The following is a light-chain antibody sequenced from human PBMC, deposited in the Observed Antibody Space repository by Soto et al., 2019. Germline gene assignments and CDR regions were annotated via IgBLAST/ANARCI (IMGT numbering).Light chain of an antibody. CDR2: DVS. CDR3: QQYDSYSAT. CDR1: ERMSGC. J-gene: IGKJ1*01. V-gene: IGKV1-5*01. Sequence: DIQMTQSPSTLSASVGDSVTITCRASERMSGCLAWYQQKPGIPPKRLIYDVSALIRGVPSRFSGSGSGTEFTLTNSSLQPDDFETYYCQQYDSYSATFGQGTKVEVQ.